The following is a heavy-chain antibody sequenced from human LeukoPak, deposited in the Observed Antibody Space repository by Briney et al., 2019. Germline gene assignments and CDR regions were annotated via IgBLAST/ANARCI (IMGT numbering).Heavy chain of an antibody. CDR2: IKGEGTST. CDR3: VRGVDY. Sequence: GGSLRLSCAASGFTFSGNWMHWVRQAPGKGLVWVSGIKGEGTSTRYADSVKGRFTISRDNAKNTLYLQMNSLRAEDTAVYYCVRGVDYWGQGTLVTVSS. D-gene: IGHD3-10*01. J-gene: IGHJ4*02. V-gene: IGHV3-74*01. CDR1: GFTFSGNW.